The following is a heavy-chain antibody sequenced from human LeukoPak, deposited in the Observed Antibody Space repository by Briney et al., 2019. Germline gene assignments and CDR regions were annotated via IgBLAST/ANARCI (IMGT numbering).Heavy chain of an antibody. D-gene: IGHD6-19*01. Sequence: GGSLRLSCAASGFTFSSYSMNWVRQAPGKGLEWVSSISSSSSYIFYADSVKDRFTISRDNAKNSLYLQMNSLRAEDTAVYYCARGIAVAGTDYWGQGTLVTVSS. CDR2: ISSSSSYI. CDR3: ARGIAVAGTDY. J-gene: IGHJ4*02. V-gene: IGHV3-21*01. CDR1: GFTFSSYS.